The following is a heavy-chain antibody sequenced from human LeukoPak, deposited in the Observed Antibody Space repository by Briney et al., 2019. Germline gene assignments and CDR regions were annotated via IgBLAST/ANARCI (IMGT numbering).Heavy chain of an antibody. CDR2: IWYDGTNE. V-gene: IGHV3-33*01. CDR1: GFTFRTYG. CDR3: ARGGLTIAEATTSWYLDF. J-gene: IGHJ4*02. D-gene: IGHD1-26*01. Sequence: GRSLRLSCAASGFTFRTYGMHWVRQAQGKGLEWVALIWYDGTNENCADSVKGRFTISRDNSRNTLYLQMNSLRGEDTAVYYCARGGLTIAEATTSWYLDFWGQGTLVTVSS.